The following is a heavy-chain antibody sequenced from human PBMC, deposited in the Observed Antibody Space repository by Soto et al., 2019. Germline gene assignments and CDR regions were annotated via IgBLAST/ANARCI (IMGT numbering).Heavy chain of an antibody. CDR2: ISGSGGST. D-gene: IGHD3-22*01. V-gene: IGHV3-23*01. CDR3: AKGPFDSSGLYDLDWGYGMDV. J-gene: IGHJ6*02. CDR1: GFTFSSYA. Sequence: PGESLKISCAASGFTFSSYAMSWVRQAPGEGLEWVSAISGSGGSTYYADSVKGRFTISRDNSKNTLYLQMNSLRAEDTAVYYCAKGPFDSSGLYDLDWGYGMDVWGQGTTVTVSS.